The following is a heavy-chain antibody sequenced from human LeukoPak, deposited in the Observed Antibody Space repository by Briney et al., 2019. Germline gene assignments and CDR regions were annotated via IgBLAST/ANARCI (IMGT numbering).Heavy chain of an antibody. CDR1: GFTFSSYS. CDR2: ISSSSSTI. CDR3: ARVLRYFEGRHGMDV. V-gene: IGHV3-48*02. Sequence: PGGSLRLSCAASGFTFSSYSMNWVRQAPGKGLEWVSYISSSSSTIYYADSVKGRFTISRDNAKNSLYLQMNSLRDEDTAVYYCARVLRYFEGRHGMDVWGQGTTVTVSS. J-gene: IGHJ6*02. D-gene: IGHD3-9*01.